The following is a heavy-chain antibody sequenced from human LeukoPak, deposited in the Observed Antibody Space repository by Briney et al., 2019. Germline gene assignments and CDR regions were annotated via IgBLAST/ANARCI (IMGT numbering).Heavy chain of an antibody. CDR3: ARQSVRPGASPLFDY. D-gene: IGHD1-14*01. V-gene: IGHV1-46*01. CDR1: GYTFSSYY. CDR2: INPSGGST. Sequence: ASVKVSCKASGYTFSSYYMHWVRQAPGQGLEWMEIINPSGGSTTYAQKFQGRVTVTIDTSTSTGYMELSSLRSEDTAVFYCARQSVRPGASPLFDYWGQGTLVTVSS. J-gene: IGHJ4*02.